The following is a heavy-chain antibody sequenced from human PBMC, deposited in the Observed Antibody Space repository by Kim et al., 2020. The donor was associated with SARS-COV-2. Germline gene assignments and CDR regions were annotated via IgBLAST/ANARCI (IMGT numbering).Heavy chain of an antibody. CDR3: ARTRVEMATIVVYCYGMDV. J-gene: IGHJ6*01. CDR2: IDWDDDK. CDR1: GFSLSTSGMC. V-gene: IGHV2-70*01. Sequence: SGPTLVNPTQTLTLTCTFSGFSLSTSGMCVSWIRQPPGKALEWLALIDWDDDKYYSTSLKTRLTISKDTSKNQVVLTMTNMDPVDTATYYFARTRVEMATIVVYCYGMDVWGQGTTVTVSS. D-gene: IGHD5-12*01.